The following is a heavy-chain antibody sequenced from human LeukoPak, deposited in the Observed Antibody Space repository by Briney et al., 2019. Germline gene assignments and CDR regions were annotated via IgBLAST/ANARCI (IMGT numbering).Heavy chain of an antibody. CDR3: ARARVLLCFGEFDLLDP. J-gene: IGHJ5*02. D-gene: IGHD3-10*01. CDR1: GGSFSGYY. Sequence: SETLSLTCAVYGGSFSGYYWSWIRQPPGEGLEWIGEINHSGSTNYNPSLKSRVTISVDTSKNQFSLKLSSVTTAHTAVYYCARARVLLCFGEFDLLDPWGQGTLVTVSS. CDR2: INHSGST. V-gene: IGHV4-34*01.